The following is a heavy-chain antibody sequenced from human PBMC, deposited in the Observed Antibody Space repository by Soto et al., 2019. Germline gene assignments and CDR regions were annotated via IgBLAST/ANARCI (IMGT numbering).Heavy chain of an antibody. CDR1: GFTFSNAW. CDR3: ARVSFYGSVDAFDI. D-gene: IGHD3-10*01. CDR2: VKSKANGGTI. V-gene: IGHV3-15*07. J-gene: IGHJ3*02. Sequence: GGSLRLSCSASGFTFSNAWMNWVRQAPGKGLEWVGRVKSKANGGTIDYAALVKGRFTISGDDSKNTVYLQMNSLKTEDTAVYYCARVSFYGSVDAFDIWGQGTMVTVSS.